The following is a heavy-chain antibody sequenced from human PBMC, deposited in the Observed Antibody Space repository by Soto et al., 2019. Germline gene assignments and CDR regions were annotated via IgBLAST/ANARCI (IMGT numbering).Heavy chain of an antibody. V-gene: IGHV4-31*03. Sequence: PSETLSLTCTVSGDSISRGGDYWSWIRQHPGKGLEWIGYIYYSGNTYNNPTLEHRVTISVDTSKNQFSLKLTSVTAADTAVYYCARGGGIVGAINYRGMDVWGQGTTVTVSS. J-gene: IGHJ6*02. CDR3: ARGGGIVGAINYRGMDV. CDR1: GDSISRGGDY. D-gene: IGHD1-26*01. CDR2: IYYSGNT.